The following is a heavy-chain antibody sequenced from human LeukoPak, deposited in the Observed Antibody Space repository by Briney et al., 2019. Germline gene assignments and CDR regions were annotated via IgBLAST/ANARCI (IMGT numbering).Heavy chain of an antibody. CDR2: IWYDGSYK. V-gene: IGHV3-33*01. J-gene: IGHJ3*02. D-gene: IGHD6-19*01. CDR3: ATDHRGPGDGSGWGDAFDM. CDR1: GFTFSNYG. Sequence: PGGSLRLSCAASGFTFSNYGMHWVRQAPGKGLEWAAAIWYDGSYKFYADSVKGRFTISRDNSKNTLSLEMNRLRAEDTAEDYCATDHRGPGDGSGWGDAFDMWGQGTMVTVSS.